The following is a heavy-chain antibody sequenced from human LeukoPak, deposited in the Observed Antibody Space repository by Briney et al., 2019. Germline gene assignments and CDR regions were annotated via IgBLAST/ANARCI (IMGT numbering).Heavy chain of an antibody. CDR3: AREHIDIVGTPWDY. J-gene: IGHJ4*02. D-gene: IGHD2-21*01. CDR1: GGTFSSYA. Sequence: ASVKVSCKASGGTFSSYAISWVRQAPGQGLEWMGGIIPIFGTANYAQKFQGRVTITADESTSTAYVELSSLRSEDTAVYYCAREHIDIVGTPWDYWGQGTLVTVSS. CDR2: IIPIFGTA. V-gene: IGHV1-69*13.